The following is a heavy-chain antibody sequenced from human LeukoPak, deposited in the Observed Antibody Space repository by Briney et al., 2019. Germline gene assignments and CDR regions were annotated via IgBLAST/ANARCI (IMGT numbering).Heavy chain of an antibody. J-gene: IGHJ4*02. CDR2: INPNSGGT. Sequence: GASVKVSCTASGYTFSDYYMHWVRQAPGQGLEWMGWINPNSGGTNYAQKFQGRVTMTRDMSISTAYMEVSRLTSDDTAVYYCARATSADSSTYYIDYWGLGTLVTVSS. V-gene: IGHV1-2*02. D-gene: IGHD3-22*01. CDR1: GYTFSDYY. CDR3: ARATSADSSTYYIDY.